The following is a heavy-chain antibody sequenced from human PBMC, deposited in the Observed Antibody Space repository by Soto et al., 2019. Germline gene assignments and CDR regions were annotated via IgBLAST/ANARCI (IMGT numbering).Heavy chain of an antibody. CDR2: IWYDGSNK. D-gene: IGHD1-7*01. V-gene: IGHV3-33*01. CDR3: ARDWESYNWNYVWWFDP. J-gene: IGHJ5*02. Sequence: VQLVESGGGVVQPGRSLRLSCAASGFTFSSYGMHWVRQAPGKGLEWVAVIWYDGSNKYYADSVKGRFTISRDNSKNTLYLQMNSLRAEDTAVYYCARDWESYNWNYVWWFDPWGQGTLVTVSS. CDR1: GFTFSSYG.